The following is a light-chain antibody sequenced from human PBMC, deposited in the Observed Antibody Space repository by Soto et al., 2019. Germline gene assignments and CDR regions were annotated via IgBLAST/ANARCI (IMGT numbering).Light chain of an antibody. CDR1: QGIGND. CDR3: QQSYSNTHT. Sequence: AIQMTQSPSSLPASVGDRVTITWGASQGIGNDLGWYQQKAGEAPKLLIYAASSLQSGVPSRFSGSGSGTDFTLTISSLKPEDFATYYCQQSYSNTHTFGHGTRLEIK. J-gene: IGKJ5*01. V-gene: IGKV1-6*01. CDR2: AAS.